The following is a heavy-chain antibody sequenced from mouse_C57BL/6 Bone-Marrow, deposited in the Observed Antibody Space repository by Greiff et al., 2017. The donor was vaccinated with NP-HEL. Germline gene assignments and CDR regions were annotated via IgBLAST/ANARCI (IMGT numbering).Heavy chain of an antibody. CDR3: AIWAPKAAQGYYPLGY. J-gene: IGHJ4*01. CDR1: GYTFTSYW. Sequence: QVQLQQPGAELVRPGSSVKLSCKASGYTFTSYWMHWVKQRPIQGLEWIGNIDPSDSEIHYNQKFKDKATLCVDKSSSTAYMQLSSLTCEDSAVYYCAIWAPKAAQGYYPLGYWGPRTSVTVSS. CDR2: IDPSDSEI. V-gene: IGHV1-52*01. D-gene: IGHD3-2*02.